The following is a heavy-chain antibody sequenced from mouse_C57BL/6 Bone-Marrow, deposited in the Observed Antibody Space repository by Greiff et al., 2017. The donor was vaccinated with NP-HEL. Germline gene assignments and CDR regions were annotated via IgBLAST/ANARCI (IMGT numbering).Heavy chain of an antibody. J-gene: IGHJ2*01. CDR2: ISDGGSYT. Sequence: EVMLVESGGGLVKPGGSLKLSCAASGFTFSSYAMSWVRQTPEKRLEWVATISDGGSYTYYPDNVKGRFTISRDTAKNNLYLQMSHLKSEDTAMYYCARGLSQGFDYWGQGTTLTVSS. V-gene: IGHV5-4*03. CDR1: GFTFSSYA. CDR3: ARGLSQGFDY.